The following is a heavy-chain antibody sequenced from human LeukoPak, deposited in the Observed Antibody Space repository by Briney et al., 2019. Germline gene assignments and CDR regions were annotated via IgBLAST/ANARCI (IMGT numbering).Heavy chain of an antibody. Sequence: PGGSLRLSCAASGFTFDYYMTWIRQAPGRGLEWISYISNTGDAEWYADSVKGRFTISRDNARNSMYLQMNGLRADDTAVYYCARDGRGKYHLDLWGQGTLVTVSS. D-gene: IGHD1-26*01. CDR1: GFTFDYY. V-gene: IGHV3-11*01. CDR3: ARDGRGKYHLDL. J-gene: IGHJ4*02. CDR2: ISNTGDAE.